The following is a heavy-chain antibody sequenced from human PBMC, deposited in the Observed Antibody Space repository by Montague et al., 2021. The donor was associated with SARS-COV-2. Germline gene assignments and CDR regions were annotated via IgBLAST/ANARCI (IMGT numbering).Heavy chain of an antibody. J-gene: IGHJ4*02. CDR1: GGSISSYY. Sequence: SETLSLTCEVSGGSISSYYWSWIRQSPGKGLEWIGYVHYTGSTKYNPSLKTRVTLSLDTPKNHFSLRLNSVTAADTAVYYCASQPIPVTGSGEFDYWGPGTLVTVSS. D-gene: IGHD6-19*01. V-gene: IGHV4-59*01. CDR2: VHYTGST. CDR3: ASQPIPVTGSGEFDY.